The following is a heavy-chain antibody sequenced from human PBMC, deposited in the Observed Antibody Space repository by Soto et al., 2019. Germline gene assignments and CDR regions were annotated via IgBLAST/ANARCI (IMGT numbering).Heavy chain of an antibody. Sequence: QVQLVESGGGVVQPGRSLRLSCAASGFTFSSYGMHWVRQAPGKGLEWVAVISYDGSNKYYADSVKGRFTISRDNSKNTLYLQMNSLRAEDTAVYDGAVIAAAGNSFDYWGQGTLVTVSS. CDR1: GFTFSSYG. D-gene: IGHD6-13*01. J-gene: IGHJ4*02. CDR3: AVIAAAGNSFDY. CDR2: ISYDGSNK. V-gene: IGHV3-30*03.